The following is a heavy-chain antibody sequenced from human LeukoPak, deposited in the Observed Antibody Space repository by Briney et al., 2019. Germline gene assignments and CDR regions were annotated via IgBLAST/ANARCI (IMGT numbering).Heavy chain of an antibody. J-gene: IGHJ4*02. CDR2: IIPIFGTA. V-gene: IGHV1-69*05. Sequence: ASVKVSCKGSGGTFSSYAISWVRQAPGQGLEWMGRIIPIFGTANYAQKFQGRVTITTDESTSTAYMELSSLRSEDTAVYYCAREGLVVVHLDYWGQGTLVTVSS. CDR3: AREGLVVVHLDY. D-gene: IGHD3-22*01. CDR1: GGTFSSYA.